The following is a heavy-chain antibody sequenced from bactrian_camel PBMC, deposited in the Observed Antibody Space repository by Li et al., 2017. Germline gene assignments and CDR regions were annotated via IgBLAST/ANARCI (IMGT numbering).Heavy chain of an antibody. CDR2: IMILGATT. D-gene: IGHD6*01. J-gene: IGHJ4*01. V-gene: IGHV3S40*01. CDR1: GYTDSDSRNF. Sequence: DVQLVESGGGSVQAGGSLRLSCVASGYTDSDSRNFMGWFRQTPGKEREGVAAIMILGATTYYADSVKGRFTISQDNAKNMAYLEMNSLRPEDTAMYYCAADRFCRSWYWRVPGYVFRGQGTQVTV. CDR3: AADRFCRSWYWRVPGYVF.